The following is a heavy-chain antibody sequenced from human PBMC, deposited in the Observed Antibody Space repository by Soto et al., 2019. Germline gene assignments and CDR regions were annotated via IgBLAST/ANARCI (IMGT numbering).Heavy chain of an antibody. CDR1: GFTFSNAW. Sequence: AGGSLRLSCAASGFTFSNAWMSWVRQAPGKGLEWVGRIKSKTDGGTTDYAAPVKGRFTISRDDSKNTLYLQMNSLKTEDTAVYYCTTDVGYYDFWSGYYRWYYFDYWGQGTLVTSPQ. CDR2: IKSKTDGGTT. V-gene: IGHV3-15*01. J-gene: IGHJ4*02. D-gene: IGHD3-3*01. CDR3: TTDVGYYDFWSGYYRWYYFDY.